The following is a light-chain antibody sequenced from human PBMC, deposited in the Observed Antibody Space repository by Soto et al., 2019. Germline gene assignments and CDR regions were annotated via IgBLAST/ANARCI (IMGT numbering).Light chain of an antibody. V-gene: IGKV1-5*01. CDR3: QQYHSYWT. J-gene: IGKJ1*01. CDR1: LPIISW. Sequence: DIQMTQSPSSVSASVGDRVTITCRASLPIISWLAWYQQIPGKAPKLLIYDASSLESGVPQRFSGSGSGTEFTLTISSLQTDDFSTYYCQQYHSYWTFGQGTKVDIK. CDR2: DAS.